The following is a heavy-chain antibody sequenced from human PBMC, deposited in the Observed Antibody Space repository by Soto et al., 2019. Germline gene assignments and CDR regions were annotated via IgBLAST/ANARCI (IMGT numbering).Heavy chain of an antibody. J-gene: IGHJ4*02. CDR2: ITGSGGST. Sequence: PGGSLRLSCAASGFTFNTYAMSWVRQAPGQGLEWVSAITGSGGSTYHADSVKGRFTISRDNSKNTLYLQMDSLRAEDTAVYYCAKGSSTSRPYYFDYWGQGALVTVPQ. D-gene: IGHD2-2*01. V-gene: IGHV3-23*01. CDR1: GFTFNTYA. CDR3: AKGSSTSRPYYFDY.